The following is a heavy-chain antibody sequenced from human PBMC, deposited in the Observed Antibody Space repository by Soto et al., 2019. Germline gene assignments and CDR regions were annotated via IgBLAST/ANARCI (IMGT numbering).Heavy chain of an antibody. CDR2: INHSGST. Sequence: QVQLQQWGAGLLKPSETLSLTCAVYGGSFSGYYWSWIRQPPGKGLEWIGEINHSGSTNYNPSLTSRVPISVDTSKTQFSLKLSSVTAADAAVYYCARGDRYGSGSYVVFDYWGQGTLVTVSS. CDR1: GGSFSGYY. D-gene: IGHD3-10*01. J-gene: IGHJ4*02. V-gene: IGHV4-34*01. CDR3: ARGDRYGSGSYVVFDY.